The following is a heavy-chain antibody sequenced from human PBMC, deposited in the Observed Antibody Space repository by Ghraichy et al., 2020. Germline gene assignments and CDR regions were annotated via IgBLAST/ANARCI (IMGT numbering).Heavy chain of an antibody. V-gene: IGHV1-18*01. Sequence: ASVKVSCKASGYTFTSYGISWVRQAPGQGLEWMGWISAYNGNTNYAQKLQGRVTMTTDTSTSTAYMELRSLRSDDTAVYYCARDGSGSAYEFWCGIFDYWGPGTLVPVPS. D-gene: IGHD3-3*01. CDR3: ARDGSGSAYEFWCGIFDY. CDR1: GYTFTSYG. CDR2: ISAYNGNT. J-gene: IGHJ4*02.